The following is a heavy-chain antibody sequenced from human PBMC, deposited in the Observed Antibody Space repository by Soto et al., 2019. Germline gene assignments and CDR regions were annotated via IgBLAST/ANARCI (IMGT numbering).Heavy chain of an antibody. Sequence: GGSLRLSCAASGFPFSDYYMSWIRQAPGEGLEWISYISSSAYTIYADSVRGRFTISRDNAKNALFLQMTSLRVEDTAVYYCARNFDSGGYYSDPWGQGTLVTVSS. CDR2: ISSSAYT. D-gene: IGHD3-22*01. J-gene: IGHJ5*02. CDR1: GFPFSDYY. V-gene: IGHV3-11*06. CDR3: ARNFDSGGYYSDP.